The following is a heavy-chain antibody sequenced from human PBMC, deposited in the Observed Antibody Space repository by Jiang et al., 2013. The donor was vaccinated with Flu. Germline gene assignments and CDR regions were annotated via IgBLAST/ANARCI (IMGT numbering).Heavy chain of an antibody. J-gene: IGHJ4*02. Sequence: FTVSSNYMSWVRQAPGKGLEWVSVIYSGGSTYYADSVKGRFTISRDDAKNSLYLQMNSLRVEDTAVYYCARENHATFDYWGQGTLVTVSS. CDR1: FTVSSNY. CDR3: ARENHATFDY. V-gene: IGHV3-53*01. CDR2: IYSGGST.